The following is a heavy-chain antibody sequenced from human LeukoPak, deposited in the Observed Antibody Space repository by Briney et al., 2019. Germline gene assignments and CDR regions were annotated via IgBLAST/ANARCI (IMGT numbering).Heavy chain of an antibody. J-gene: IGHJ4*02. CDR2: IYSGGNT. D-gene: IGHD2/OR15-2a*01. CDR3: ARAVYGSFDY. V-gene: IGHV3-53*01. Sequence: GGSLRLSCAASGFTVSSNYMSWVRQAPGKGLEWVSIIYSGGNTYYADSVKGRFTISRDNSKNTLYLQMNSLRAEDTAVYYCARAVYGSFDYWGQGTLVTVSS. CDR1: GFTVSSNY.